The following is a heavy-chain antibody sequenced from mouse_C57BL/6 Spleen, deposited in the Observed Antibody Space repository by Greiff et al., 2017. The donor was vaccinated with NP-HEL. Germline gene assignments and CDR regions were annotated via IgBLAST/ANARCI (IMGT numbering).Heavy chain of an antibody. V-gene: IGHV7-3*01. J-gene: IGHJ2*01. CDR1: GFTFTDYY. CDR3: ARYGYDVGYFDY. CDR2: IRNKANGYTT. D-gene: IGHD2-2*01. Sequence: EVQVVESGGGLVQPGGSLSLSCAASGFTFTDYYMSWVRQPPGKALEWLGFIRNKANGYTTEYSASVKGRFTISRDNSQSILYLQMNALRAEDSATDYCARYGYDVGYFDYWGQGTTLTVSS.